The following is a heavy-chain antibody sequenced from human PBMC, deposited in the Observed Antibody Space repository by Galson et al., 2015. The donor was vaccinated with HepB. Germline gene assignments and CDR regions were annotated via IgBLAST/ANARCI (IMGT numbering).Heavy chain of an antibody. CDR3: AGWFPGVGIVGAIFDY. CDR1: SSSYY. D-gene: IGHD1-26*01. Sequence: SSSYYWGWIRQPPGKGLEWIGSIYYSGSTYYNPSLKSRVTISVDTSKNQFSLKLSSVTAADTAVYYCAGWFPGVGIVGAIFDYWGQGTLVTVSS. CDR2: IYYSGST. V-gene: IGHV4-39*01. J-gene: IGHJ4*02.